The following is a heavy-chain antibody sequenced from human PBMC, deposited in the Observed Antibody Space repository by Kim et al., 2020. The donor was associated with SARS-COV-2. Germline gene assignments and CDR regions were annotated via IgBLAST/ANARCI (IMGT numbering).Heavy chain of an antibody. V-gene: IGHV3-23*01. CDR3: AKRALTGGAFDI. Sequence: YYADSVKGRFTISRDNSKNTLYLQMNSRRAEDTAVYYCAKRALTGGAFDIWGQGTMVTVSS. D-gene: IGHD7-27*01. J-gene: IGHJ3*02.